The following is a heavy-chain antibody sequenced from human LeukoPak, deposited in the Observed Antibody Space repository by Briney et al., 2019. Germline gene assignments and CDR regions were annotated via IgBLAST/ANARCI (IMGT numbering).Heavy chain of an antibody. Sequence: GSLRLSCAASGFTFSSYAMSWVRQAPGKGLEYVSAISSNGGSTYYANSVKGRFTISRDNSKNTLYLQMGSLRAEDMAVYYCARESYGGYDYWGQGTLVTVSS. CDR2: ISSNGGST. V-gene: IGHV3-64*01. D-gene: IGHD5-12*01. CDR1: GFTFSSYA. J-gene: IGHJ4*02. CDR3: ARESYGGYDY.